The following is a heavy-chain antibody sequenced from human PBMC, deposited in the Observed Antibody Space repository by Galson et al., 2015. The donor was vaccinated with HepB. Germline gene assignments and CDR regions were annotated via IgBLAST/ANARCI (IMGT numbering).Heavy chain of an antibody. V-gene: IGHV3-7*03. Sequence: SLRLSCAASGFTFSPIWMSWVRQAPGTGLEWVANIKGDGSEEYYVDSVKGRFTISRDNARNSLNLQMNRLTAEDTALYYCARDWNWGLDYWGQGTLVTVSS. CDR3: ARDWNWGLDY. CDR2: IKGDGSEE. CDR1: GFTFSPIW. D-gene: IGHD7-27*01. J-gene: IGHJ4*02.